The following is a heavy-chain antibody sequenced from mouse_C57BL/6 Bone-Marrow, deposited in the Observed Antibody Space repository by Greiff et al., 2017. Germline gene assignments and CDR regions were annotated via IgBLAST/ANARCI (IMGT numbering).Heavy chain of an antibody. V-gene: IGHV1-26*01. J-gene: IGHJ3*01. CDR3: AMYYYGSSPAWFAY. CDR2: INPNNGGN. CDR1: GYTFTDYY. D-gene: IGHD1-1*01. Sequence: EVKLQQSGPELVKPGASVKISCKASGYTFTDYYMNWVKQSHGKSLAWIGDINPNNGGNSYNQKFKGKATLTVDKSSSTAYMELRSLTSEDSAVYYCAMYYYGSSPAWFAYWGQGTLVTVSA.